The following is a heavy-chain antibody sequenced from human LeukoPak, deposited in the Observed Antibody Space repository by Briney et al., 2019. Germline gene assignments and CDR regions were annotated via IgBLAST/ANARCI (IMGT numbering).Heavy chain of an antibody. D-gene: IGHD4-23*01. CDR1: GFTVSTNQ. CDR2: IYSNGGT. J-gene: IGHJ4*02. Sequence: GGSLRLSCAASGFTVSTNQMSWVRQAPGKGLEWGSLIYSNGGTHYVDSVKGRFTISRDNSKNTLYLQMDSLRAEDTAVYYCARGYGSDSHPGYWGQGTLVTVSS. CDR3: ARGYGSDSHPGY. V-gene: IGHV3-53*01.